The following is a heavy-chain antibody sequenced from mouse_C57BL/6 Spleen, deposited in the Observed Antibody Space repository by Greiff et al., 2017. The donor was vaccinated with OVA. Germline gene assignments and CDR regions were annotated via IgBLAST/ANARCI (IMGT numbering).Heavy chain of an antibody. CDR2: IYPGDGDT. Sequence: QVQLQQSGPELVKPGASVKISCKASGYAFSSSWMNWVKQRPGKGLEWIGRIYPGDGDTNYNGKFKGKATLTADKSSSTAYMQLSSLTSEDSAVYFCARGTAQAPAWFAYWGQGTLVTVSA. J-gene: IGHJ3*01. CDR1: GYAFSSSW. V-gene: IGHV1-82*01. CDR3: ARGTAQAPAWFAY. D-gene: IGHD3-2*02.